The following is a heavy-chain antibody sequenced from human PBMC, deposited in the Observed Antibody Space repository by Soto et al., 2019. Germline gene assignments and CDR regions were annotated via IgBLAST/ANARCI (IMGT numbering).Heavy chain of an antibody. J-gene: IGHJ4*02. V-gene: IGHV1-2*04. CDR3: ARGSVGYSGYVTDY. CDR2: INPNSGGT. D-gene: IGHD5-12*01. Sequence: ASVKVSCKASGYTFTGYYMHWVRQAPGQGLEWMGWINPNSGGTNYAQKFQGWVTMTRDTSISTAYMELSRLGSDDTAVYYCARGSVGYSGYVTDYWGQGTLVTVSS. CDR1: GYTFTGYY.